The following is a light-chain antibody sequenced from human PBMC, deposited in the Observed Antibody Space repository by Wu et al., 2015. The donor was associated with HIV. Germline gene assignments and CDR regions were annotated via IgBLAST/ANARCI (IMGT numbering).Light chain of an antibody. CDR3: QQCTNWPLT. CDR1: QSVSTN. J-gene: IGKJ5*01. CDR2: DAS. Sequence: ETVLTQSPATLSLSPGERGTLSCRASQSVSTNLAWYQQKPGQAPRLLMYDASSRATGIPARFSGSGSGTDFTLTISSLEPEDFALYYCQQCTNWPLTFGHGTRLEI. V-gene: IGKV3-11*01.